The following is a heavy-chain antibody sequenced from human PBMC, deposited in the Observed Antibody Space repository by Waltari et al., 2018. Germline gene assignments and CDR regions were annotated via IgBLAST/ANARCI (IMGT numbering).Heavy chain of an antibody. CDR2: IWDDGIKK. CDR1: GFPFNNYG. V-gene: IGHV3-33*08. Sequence: VQLVESGGGLVQPGGSLRLSCEASGFPFNNYGFHWVRQVPGKGLEWVAAIWDDGIKKNYAASVKDRFTISRDNSKNMLFLQMNYLKVEDTAVYYCARIRDYWGRGVLVTVSS. CDR3: ARIRDY. J-gene: IGHJ4*02.